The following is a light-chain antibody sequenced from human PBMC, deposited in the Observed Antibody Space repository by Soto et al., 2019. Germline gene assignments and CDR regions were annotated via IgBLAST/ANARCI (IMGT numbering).Light chain of an antibody. CDR2: DAS. CDR1: QSVSSY. Sequence: EIVLTQSPATLSLSPGERATLSCRASQSVSSYLAWYQQRPGQAPRLLIYDASNRDTGIPARFSCSGSGTDFTLTISSLEPEDVAFSYCQQRSNRPPTWTFGQGTKVEIK. V-gene: IGKV3-11*01. CDR3: QQRSNRPPTWT. J-gene: IGKJ1*01.